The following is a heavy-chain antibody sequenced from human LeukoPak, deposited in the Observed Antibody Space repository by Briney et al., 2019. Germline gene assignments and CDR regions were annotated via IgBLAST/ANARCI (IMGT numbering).Heavy chain of an antibody. V-gene: IGHV4-61*02. Sequence: SQTLSLTCTVSGGSISSGSYYWSWIRQPAGKGLEWIGRIYTSGSTNYNPSLKSRVTISVDTSKNQFSLKLSSVTAADTAVYYCARGGRGYDYQGCCDPWGQGPLVTVSS. CDR3: ARGGRGYDYQGCCDP. D-gene: IGHD5-12*01. J-gene: IGHJ5*02. CDR1: GGSISSGSYY. CDR2: IYTSGST.